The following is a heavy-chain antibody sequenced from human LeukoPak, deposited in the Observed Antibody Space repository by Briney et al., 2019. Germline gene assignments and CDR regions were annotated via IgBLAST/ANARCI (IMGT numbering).Heavy chain of an antibody. Sequence: PGESLRISCKGSGYSFTSYWISWVRQMPGKGLEWMGRIDPSDSYTNYSPSFQGHVTISADKPISTAYLQWSSLKASDTAMYYCARHGVGYCSSTSCYTGDYWGQGTLVTVSS. J-gene: IGHJ4*02. CDR3: ARHGVGYCSSTSCYTGDY. D-gene: IGHD2-2*02. CDR1: GYSFTSYW. CDR2: IDPSDSYT. V-gene: IGHV5-10-1*01.